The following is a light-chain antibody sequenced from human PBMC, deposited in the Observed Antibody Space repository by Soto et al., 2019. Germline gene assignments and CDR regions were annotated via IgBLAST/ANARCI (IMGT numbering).Light chain of an antibody. CDR3: QQYGSSPLT. Sequence: EIVLTQSPGTLSLSPGERATLSCRASQSVSSSYLAWYQQKPGQAPRLLIYGASSRATGIPDRFSGSGSGTDFTLPISRLEPEDFAVYCGQQYGSSPLTFGQGTKVEIK. CDR2: GAS. CDR1: QSVSSSY. J-gene: IGKJ1*01. V-gene: IGKV3-20*01.